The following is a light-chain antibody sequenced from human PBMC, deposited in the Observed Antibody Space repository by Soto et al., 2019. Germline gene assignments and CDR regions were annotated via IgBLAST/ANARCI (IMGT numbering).Light chain of an antibody. CDR3: TQAFRTPYT. CDR2: LGS. V-gene: IGKV2-28*01. CDR1: QSLLQSNEYNY. Sequence: DIVMTQSPLSLPVTPGEPASISCRSSQSLLQSNEYNYLDWYLQKPGQSPELLSYLGSNRASGVPDRVIGSGSGTDFTLKISGVEAEDVGVYYCTQAFRTPYTFGQGTTLAIK. J-gene: IGKJ2*01.